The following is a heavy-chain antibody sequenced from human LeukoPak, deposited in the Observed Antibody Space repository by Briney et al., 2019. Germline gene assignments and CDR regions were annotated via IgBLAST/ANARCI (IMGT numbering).Heavy chain of an antibody. CDR3: ARDRVAVAGRSDY. Sequence: GGSLRLSCAASGFTFSSYAMHWVRQAPGKRLEWVAVISYDGSNKYYADSVKGRFTISRDNSKNTLYLQMNSLRAEDTAVYYCARDRVAVAGRSDYWGQGTLVTVSS. D-gene: IGHD6-19*01. V-gene: IGHV3-30-3*01. CDR2: ISYDGSNK. J-gene: IGHJ4*02. CDR1: GFTFSSYA.